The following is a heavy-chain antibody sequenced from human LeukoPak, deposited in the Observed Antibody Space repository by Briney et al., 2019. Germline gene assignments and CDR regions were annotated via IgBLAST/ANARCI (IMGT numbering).Heavy chain of an antibody. J-gene: IGHJ4*02. D-gene: IGHD2-15*01. V-gene: IGHV4-59*01. CDR3: ARGIDAKALYYFDY. CDR2: IYYSGST. CDR1: GGSFSGYY. Sequence: SETLSLTCAVYGGSFSGYYWSWNRQPPGKGLEWIGYIYYSGSTNYNPSLKSRVTISVDTSKNQFSLKLSSVTAADTAVYYCARGIDAKALYYFDYWGQGTLVTVSS.